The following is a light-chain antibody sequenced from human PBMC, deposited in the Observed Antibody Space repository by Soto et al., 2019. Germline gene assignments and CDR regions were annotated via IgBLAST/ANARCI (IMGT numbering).Light chain of an antibody. CDR2: VAS. CDR1: QGISNY. J-gene: IGKJ1*01. CDR3: QKYNRPPWK. Sequence: DIQMTQSPSSLSASVGDRVTITCRASQGISNYLAWYQQQPGKVPKLLIYVASTLQSGVPSRFSCSGSGTDFTLNISRLPPEEVATYYCQKYNRPPWKFGQGTKVEIK. V-gene: IGKV1-27*01.